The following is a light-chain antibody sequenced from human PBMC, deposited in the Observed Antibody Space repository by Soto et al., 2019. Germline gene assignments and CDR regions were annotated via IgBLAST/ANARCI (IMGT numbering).Light chain of an antibody. V-gene: IGKV3-11*01. CDR1: QSISSY. J-gene: IGKJ5*01. CDR3: QHRSNWPPT. Sequence: DILLTQSPAHLSLSPGERATLSCGASQSISSYLAWYKQKTGQAPRLLINDASNRATGIPARFSGSGSGTDFTLTISSLEPEDFAVDYCQHRSNWPPTFGQGTRLEIK. CDR2: DAS.